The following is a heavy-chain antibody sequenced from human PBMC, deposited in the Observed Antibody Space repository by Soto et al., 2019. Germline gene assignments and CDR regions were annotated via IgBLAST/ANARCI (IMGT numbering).Heavy chain of an antibody. D-gene: IGHD6-19*01. V-gene: IGHV3-23*01. J-gene: IGHJ4*01. Sequence: PGGSLRLSCAASGFTFSNYAMSWVRQAPGKGLEWVSTISGTGGSPYYADFVKGRFTVSRDNSENTLYLQLNSLTVEDTAVYFCAKGQWLVFYFDYWGHGTLVTVSS. CDR2: ISGTGGSP. CDR1: GFTFSNYA. CDR3: AKGQWLVFYFDY.